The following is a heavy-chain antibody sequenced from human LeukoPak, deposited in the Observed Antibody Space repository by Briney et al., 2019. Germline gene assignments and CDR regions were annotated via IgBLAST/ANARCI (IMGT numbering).Heavy chain of an antibody. Sequence: ASETLSLTCTVSGGSISSYYWSWIRQPPGKGLEWIGYIYYSGSTNYNPSLKSRVTISVDTSKNQFSLQLNSVTPEDTAVYYCAREDDFWRGYYALWGQGTLVTVSS. V-gene: IGHV4-59*12. CDR3: AREDDFWRGYYAL. CDR1: GGSISSYY. J-gene: IGHJ4*02. D-gene: IGHD3-3*01. CDR2: IYYSGST.